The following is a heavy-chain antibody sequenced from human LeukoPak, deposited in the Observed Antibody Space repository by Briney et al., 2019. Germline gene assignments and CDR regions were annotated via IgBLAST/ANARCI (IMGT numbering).Heavy chain of an antibody. CDR2: IWYDGSSK. V-gene: IGHV3-33*06. Sequence: PGGSLRLSCAASGFTFSSSGMHWVRQAPGKGLEWVAVIWYDGSSKYYADSVKGRFTISRDNSKNTLYLQMNSLRAEDTAVYYCAKGPSGSYFPYWGQGTLVTVSS. D-gene: IGHD1-26*01. CDR1: GFTFSSSG. CDR3: AKGPSGSYFPY. J-gene: IGHJ4*02.